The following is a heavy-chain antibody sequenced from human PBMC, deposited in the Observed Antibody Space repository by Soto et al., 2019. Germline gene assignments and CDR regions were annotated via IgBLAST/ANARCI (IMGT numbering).Heavy chain of an antibody. CDR1: GYTFGTSG. CDR3: ASAGHYYDSSGSAN. Sequence: QVKLVQSGAEVKKPGTSMKVSCKASGYTFGTSGISWIRQAPGQGLEWMGWISAYNGNTNYEQKLQDRVTMTTDTSTNTAYLELRSLRSDDTAVYYCASAGHYYDSSGSANWGQGTLVTVSS. CDR2: ISAYNGNT. D-gene: IGHD3-22*01. J-gene: IGHJ4*02. V-gene: IGHV1-18*01.